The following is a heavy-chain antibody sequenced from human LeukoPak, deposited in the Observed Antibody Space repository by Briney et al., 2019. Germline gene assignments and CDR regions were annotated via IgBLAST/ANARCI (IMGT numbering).Heavy chain of an antibody. V-gene: IGHV3-33*01. D-gene: IGHD3-22*01. J-gene: IGHJ3*02. CDR2: ILFDGIRE. CDR3: ARDLEDSSPFGAFDM. Sequence: GRCLRLSCAASGFTFSNYGMHWVRQVPGKGLEWVAAILFDGIREYYADSVKGRLTISRDNSKNTLYLQMNSLRAEDTAVYYCARDLEDSSPFGAFDMWGQGTMVTVSS. CDR1: GFTFSNYG.